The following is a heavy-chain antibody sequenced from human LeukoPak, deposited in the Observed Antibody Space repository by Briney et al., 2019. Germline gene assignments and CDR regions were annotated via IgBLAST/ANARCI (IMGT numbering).Heavy chain of an antibody. CDR2: INLNGGGT. D-gene: IGHD2-8*01. J-gene: IGHJ6*03. CDR3: ATRCTNGVCYNAYYMDV. CDR1: GYTLTSYY. Sequence: ASVKVSCKASGYTLTSYYLHWVRQAPGQGLEWLGWINLNGGGTLSAQKFQGRVTMTRDASISTAYMELSGLRSDDTAVYYCATRCTNGVCYNAYYMDVWGKGTTVTVSS. V-gene: IGHV1-2*02.